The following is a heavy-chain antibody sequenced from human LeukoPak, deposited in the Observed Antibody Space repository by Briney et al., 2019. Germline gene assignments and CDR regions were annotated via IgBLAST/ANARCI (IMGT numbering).Heavy chain of an antibody. CDR1: GFTFSSYA. CDR3: ARGLAVIAAAAYYFDY. CDR2: ISSNGGST. Sequence: GGSLRLSCAASGFTFSSYAMHWVRQAPGKGLEYVSAISSNGGSTYYANSVKGRFTISRDNSKNTLYLQMGSLRAKDMAVYYCARGLAVIAAAAYYFDYWGQGTLVTVSS. D-gene: IGHD6-13*01. J-gene: IGHJ4*02. V-gene: IGHV3-64*01.